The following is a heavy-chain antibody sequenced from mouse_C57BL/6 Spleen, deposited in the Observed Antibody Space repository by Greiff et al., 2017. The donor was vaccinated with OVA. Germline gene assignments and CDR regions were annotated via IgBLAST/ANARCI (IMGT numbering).Heavy chain of an antibody. CDR3: TAPAYYSNYEDFDV. Sequence: EVKVEESGGGLVQPGGSMKLSCVASGFTFSNYWMNWVRQSPEKGLEWVAQIRLKSDNYATHYAESVKGRFTISRDDSKSSVYLQMNNLRAQATGIYYCTAPAYYSNYEDFDVWGTGTTVTVSS. V-gene: IGHV6-3*01. CDR2: IRLKSDNYAT. CDR1: GFTFSNYW. D-gene: IGHD2-5*01. J-gene: IGHJ1*03.